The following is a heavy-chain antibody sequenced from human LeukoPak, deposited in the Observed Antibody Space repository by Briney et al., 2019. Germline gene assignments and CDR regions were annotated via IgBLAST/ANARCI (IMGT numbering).Heavy chain of an antibody. CDR2: IYHSGST. CDR3: ARGRWAVTTPAFGYYGMDV. CDR1: GGSISSGGYS. D-gene: IGHD4-11*01. J-gene: IGHJ6*02. Sequence: PSETLSLTCAVSGGSISSGGYSWSWIRQPPGKGLEWIGYIYHSGSTYYNPSLKSRVTISVDRSKNQFSLKLSSVTAADTAVYYCARGRWAVTTPAFGYYGMDVWGQGTTVTVSS. V-gene: IGHV4-30-2*01.